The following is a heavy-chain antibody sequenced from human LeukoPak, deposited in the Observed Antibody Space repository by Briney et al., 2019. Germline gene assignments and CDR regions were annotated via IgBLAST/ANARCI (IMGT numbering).Heavy chain of an antibody. CDR1: GFTFSDYN. D-gene: IGHD3-9*01. V-gene: IGHV3-11*01. CDR2: ITNGGSTI. J-gene: IGHJ6*02. Sequence: GGSLRLSCAASGFTFSDYNMNWVRQAPGKGLEWVSYITNGGSTIHHADSVKGRLTISRDNAKKTLYLQMNSLRAEDTAVYYCARSIGLTGGGVDVWGQGTTVTVSS. CDR3: ARSIGLTGGGVDV.